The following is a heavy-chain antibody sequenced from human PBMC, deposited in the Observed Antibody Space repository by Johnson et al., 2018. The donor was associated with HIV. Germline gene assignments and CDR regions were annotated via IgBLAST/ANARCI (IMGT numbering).Heavy chain of an antibody. J-gene: IGHJ3*02. CDR1: GFTFSDHW. Sequence: VQLVESGGGLVQPGGSLRLSCGASGFTFSDHWMQWVRQVPGKGLMWVSRISGDGSSSSYADSVKGRFTISRDNAQNTLYLQLNSLRVEDTAIYYCARAQLLADDAFNNWGQGTMVTVSS. CDR2: ISGDGSSS. V-gene: IGHV3-74*01. D-gene: IGHD6-6*01. CDR3: ARAQLLADDAFNN.